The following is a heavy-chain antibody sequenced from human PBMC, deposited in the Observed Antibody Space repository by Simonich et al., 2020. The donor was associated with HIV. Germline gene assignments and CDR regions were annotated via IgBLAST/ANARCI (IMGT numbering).Heavy chain of an antibody. Sequence: QVHLQQWGAGLLKPSETLSLTCAVYGGSFSGYYWNWIRQPPGKGLEWIGEINHSGSTDYNSSLKGRVTISVDTSKNQFSLKLSSVTAADTAMYYCARRGGYAFDYWGQGTLVTVSS. CDR2: INHSGST. J-gene: IGHJ4*02. D-gene: IGHD5-12*01. CDR1: GGSFSGYY. CDR3: ARRGGYAFDY. V-gene: IGHV4-34*01.